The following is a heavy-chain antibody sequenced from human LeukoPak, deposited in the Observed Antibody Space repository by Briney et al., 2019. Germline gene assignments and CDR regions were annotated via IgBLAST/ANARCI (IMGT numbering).Heavy chain of an antibody. V-gene: IGHV4-59*08. D-gene: IGHD3-16*01. CDR3: ANYDGAPRN. CDR1: GASIRSYY. CDR2: IYYTGST. J-gene: IGHJ4*02. Sequence: SETLSLTCTVPGASIRSYYWTWIRQPPGKGLEWIGYIYYTGSTNYNPSLKSRVTISIDTSKNQFSLKLTSVTASDTAVYYCANYDGAPRNWGQGTLVTVSS.